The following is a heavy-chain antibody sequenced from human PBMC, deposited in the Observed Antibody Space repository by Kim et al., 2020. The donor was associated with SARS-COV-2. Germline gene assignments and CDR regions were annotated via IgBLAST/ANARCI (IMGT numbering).Heavy chain of an antibody. CDR2: IYYSGST. CDR1: GGSISSYY. J-gene: IGHJ4*02. V-gene: IGHV4-59*13. Sequence: SETLSLTCTVSGGSISSYYWSWIRQPPGKGLEWIGYIYYSGSTNYNPSLKSRVTISVDTSKNQFSLKLSSVTAADTAVYYCARESFGGAYLDYWGQGTLVTVSS. D-gene: IGHD3-16*01. CDR3: ARESFGGAYLDY.